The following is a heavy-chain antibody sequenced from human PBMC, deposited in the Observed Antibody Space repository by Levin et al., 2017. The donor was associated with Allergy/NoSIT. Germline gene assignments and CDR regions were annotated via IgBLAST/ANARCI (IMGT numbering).Heavy chain of an antibody. D-gene: IGHD4/OR15-4a*01. CDR1: GGSFSGYS. Sequence: SETLSLTCAVYGGSFSGYSWNWIRQPPGKGLEWIGEINHRGVTKYNPSLKNRVTISEDPSKNQFSLKLSSVTTADTAVYYCAGGRSLANPLKFWGQGTLVTVSS. J-gene: IGHJ4*02. V-gene: IGHV4-34*01. CDR2: INHRGVT. CDR3: AGGRSLANPLKF.